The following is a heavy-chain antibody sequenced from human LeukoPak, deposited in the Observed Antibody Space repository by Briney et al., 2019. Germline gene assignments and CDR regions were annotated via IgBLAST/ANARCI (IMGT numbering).Heavy chain of an antibody. CDR2: ISGDGGST. D-gene: IGHD2/OR15-2a*01. V-gene: IGHV3-43*02. CDR1: GFAFDDYA. CDR3: AKDISPIGEVFDY. Sequence: GGSLRLSCAASGFAFDDYAMHWVRQAPGKGLEWVSLISGDGGSTYYADSVRGRFTISRDNSKNSLYLQMNSLRTEDTALYYCAKDISPIGEVFDYWGQGTLVTVSS. J-gene: IGHJ4*02.